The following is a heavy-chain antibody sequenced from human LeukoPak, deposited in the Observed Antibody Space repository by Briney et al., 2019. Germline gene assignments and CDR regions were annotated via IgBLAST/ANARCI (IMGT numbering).Heavy chain of an antibody. CDR1: GFTFSRYG. CDR3: ARWSCDH. J-gene: IGHJ5*02. Sequence: GGSLRLSCAASGFTFSRYGMHWVRQAPGKGLEWVAVIWYDGSGKYYADSVKGRFTISRDNSKNTLFLQMSSLTAEDTAVYYCARWSCDHWGQGTLVTVSS. V-gene: IGHV3-33*01. CDR2: IWYDGSGK.